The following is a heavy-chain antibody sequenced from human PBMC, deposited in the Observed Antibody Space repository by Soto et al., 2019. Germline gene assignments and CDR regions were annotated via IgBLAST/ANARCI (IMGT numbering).Heavy chain of an antibody. J-gene: IGHJ4*02. CDR1: GYTFTSYG. D-gene: IGHD2-15*01. Sequence: QVQLVQSGAEVKKPGASVKVSCKASGYTFTSYGISWVRQAPGQGLEWMGWMSAYSGSTKYAQKFQDRVTMTTDTSTNIAYMELRSLRSDDTAIYYCARGPPTSCSGGNCYSHYFDYWGQGTLVTVSS. CDR3: ARGPPTSCSGGNCYSHYFDY. V-gene: IGHV1-18*01. CDR2: MSAYSGST.